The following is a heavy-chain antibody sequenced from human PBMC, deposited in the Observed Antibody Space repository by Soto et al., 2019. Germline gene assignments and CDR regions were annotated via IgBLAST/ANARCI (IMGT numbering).Heavy chain of an antibody. CDR1: GYSFTSYW. CDR2: IYPGDSDT. Sequence: ESLKISCKGSGYSFTSYWIGWVRQMPGKGLEWMGIIYPGDSDTRYSPSFQGQVTISADKSISTAYLQWSSLKASDTAMYYCASILNYYDSSGYYYGYVAYWGQGTLVTVSS. J-gene: IGHJ4*02. V-gene: IGHV5-51*01. CDR3: ASILNYYDSSGYYYGYVAY. D-gene: IGHD3-22*01.